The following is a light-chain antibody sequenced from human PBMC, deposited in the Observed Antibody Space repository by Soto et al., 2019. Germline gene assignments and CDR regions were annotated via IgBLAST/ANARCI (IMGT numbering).Light chain of an antibody. V-gene: IGKV3-11*01. CDR3: QQRASWPLFT. CDR2: EAS. Sequence: EIVLTQSPATLSLSPGERATLSCRASQSVNYYLAWYQQKPGQAPRLLIYEASNRATGIPARFSASGSGTDFTLTISSLEPEDFAVYYCQQRASWPLFTFGPGTKVDI. CDR1: QSVNYY. J-gene: IGKJ3*01.